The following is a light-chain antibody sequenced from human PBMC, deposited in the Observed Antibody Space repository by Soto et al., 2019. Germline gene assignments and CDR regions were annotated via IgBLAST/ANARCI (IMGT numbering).Light chain of an antibody. CDR2: ATS. CDR3: QQYNNWTRT. J-gene: IGKJ1*01. V-gene: IGKV3-15*01. CDR1: HRVSSY. Sequence: MTQSPATLSVSLGERATLSCWASHRVSSYLDWYQQKTGKAPRLLIYATSTRATGIPARFSGSGYGTEFTITISSMKYEDFEVYYCQQYNNWTRTFGHGTKVDIK.